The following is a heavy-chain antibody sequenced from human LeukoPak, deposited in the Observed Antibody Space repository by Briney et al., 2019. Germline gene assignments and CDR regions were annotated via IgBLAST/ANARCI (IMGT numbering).Heavy chain of an antibody. CDR3: ARVRPAGWFGELWGFDY. J-gene: IGHJ4*02. CDR2: IYYSGST. D-gene: IGHD3-10*01. V-gene: IGHV4-39*07. Sequence: PSETLSLTCTVSSGSISSSSYYWGWIRQPPGKGQEWIGSIYYSGSTYYNPSLKSRVTISVDTSKNQFSLKLSSVTAADTAVYYCARVRPAGWFGELWGFDYWGQGTLVTVSS. CDR1: SGSISSSSYY.